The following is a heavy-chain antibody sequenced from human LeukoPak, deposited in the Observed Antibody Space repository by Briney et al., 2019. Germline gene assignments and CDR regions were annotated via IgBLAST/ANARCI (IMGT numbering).Heavy chain of an antibody. D-gene: IGHD3-22*01. CDR3: ATPADGDYYDSSGYLDY. V-gene: IGHV1-2*06. Sequence: ASVKVSCKASGYTFTGYYMHWVRQAPGQGLEWMGRINPNSGGTNYAQKFQGRVTMTRDTSISTAYMELSRLRSDDTAVYYCATPADGDYYDSSGYLDYWGQGTLVTVSS. CDR2: INPNSGGT. J-gene: IGHJ4*02. CDR1: GYTFTGYY.